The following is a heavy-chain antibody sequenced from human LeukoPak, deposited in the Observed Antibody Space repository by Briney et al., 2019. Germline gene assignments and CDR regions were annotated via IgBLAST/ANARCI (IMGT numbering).Heavy chain of an antibody. CDR1: GLTFADLA. CDR2: ISWNSGSI. V-gene: IGHV3-9*01. CDR3: AKDGSCICRSGNDCWTHFDY. J-gene: IGHJ4*02. Sequence: GRSLRLSCAASGLTFADLAMHWVRQAPGKGLEWVSGISWNSGSIGYADSVKGRFTISRDNAKNSLHLQMNSLIAEDTVLYCCAKDGSCICRSGNDCWTHFDYWGQGTLVTVSS. D-gene: IGHD2-21*02.